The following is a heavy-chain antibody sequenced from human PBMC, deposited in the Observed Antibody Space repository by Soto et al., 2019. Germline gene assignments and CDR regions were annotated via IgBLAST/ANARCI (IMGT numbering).Heavy chain of an antibody. V-gene: IGHV4-31*03. CDR1: GGSISSGGYY. D-gene: IGHD5-18*01. J-gene: IGHJ6*02. CDR3: ARDLTWDTAPGDYYYYGMDV. CDR2: IYYSGST. Sequence: QVQLQESGPGLVKPSQTLSLTCTVSGGSISSGGYYWSWIRQHPGKGLEWIGYIYYSGSTYYNPSLKSRVTISVDTSKNQSSLKLSSVTAADTAVYYCARDLTWDTAPGDYYYYGMDVWGQGTTVTVSS.